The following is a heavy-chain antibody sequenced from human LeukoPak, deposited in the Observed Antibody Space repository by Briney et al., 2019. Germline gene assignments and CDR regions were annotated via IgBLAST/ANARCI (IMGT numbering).Heavy chain of an antibody. CDR2: IYYSGST. Sequence: SETLSLTCTVSGGSISSSSYYWGWIRQPPGKGLEWIGSIYYSGSTYYDPSLKSRVTISVDTSKNQFSLKLSSVTAADTAVYYCARQGGITMVRGVPNNWFDPWGQGTLVTVSS. D-gene: IGHD3-10*01. V-gene: IGHV4-39*01. CDR1: GGSISSSSYY. CDR3: ARQGGITMVRGVPNNWFDP. J-gene: IGHJ5*02.